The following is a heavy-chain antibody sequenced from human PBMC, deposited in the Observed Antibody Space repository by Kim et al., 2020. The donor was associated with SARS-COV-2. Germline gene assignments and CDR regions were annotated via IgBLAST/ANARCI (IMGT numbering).Heavy chain of an antibody. Sequence: GGSLRLSCAASGFTFSNYPMHWVRQAPGKGLEYVSAININGGSTYYANSVKGRFTISRDNSKNTLYLQMGSLRTEDMAVYYCARGFGMDYWGQGTLVTVS. V-gene: IGHV3-64*01. CDR1: GFTFSNYP. J-gene: IGHJ4*02. CDR3: ARGFGMDY. CDR2: ININGGST. D-gene: IGHD3-10*01.